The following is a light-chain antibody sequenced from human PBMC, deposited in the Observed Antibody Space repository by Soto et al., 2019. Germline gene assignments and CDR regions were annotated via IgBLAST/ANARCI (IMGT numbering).Light chain of an antibody. CDR1: QSVSSSY. V-gene: IGKV3-20*01. CDR3: QQYGSSPGT. Sequence: EIVLTQSPGTLSLSPGERATLSCRASQSVSSSYLAWYQQKPGQAPRLLIYGASSRATGIPDRFSGSGSETAFTLTISRLEPEDFAVYYCQQYGSSPGTFGQGTKVEI. CDR2: GAS. J-gene: IGKJ1*01.